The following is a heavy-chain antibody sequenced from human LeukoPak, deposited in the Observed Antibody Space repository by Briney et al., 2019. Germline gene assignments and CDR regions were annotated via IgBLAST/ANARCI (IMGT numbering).Heavy chain of an antibody. D-gene: IGHD1-14*01. CDR1: GFTFSSYG. J-gene: IGHJ6*03. V-gene: IGHV3-23*01. CDR2: ISGSGGST. CDR3: AKLPNGRLNRGYYYYMDV. Sequence: PGGTLRLSCAASGFTFSSYGMSWVRQAPGKGLEWVSAISGSGGSTYYADSVKGRYTISRDNSKNTLYLQMNSLRAEDTAVYYCAKLPNGRLNRGYYYYMDVWGKGTTVTISS.